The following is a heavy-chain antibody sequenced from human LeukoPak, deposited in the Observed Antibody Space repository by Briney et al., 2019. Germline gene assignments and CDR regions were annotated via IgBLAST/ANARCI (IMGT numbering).Heavy chain of an antibody. V-gene: IGHV4-39*01. D-gene: IGHD1-26*01. CDR2: IYYSGST. J-gene: IGHJ4*02. CDR1: GGSIRSISYY. CDR3: ARHSGTYPRWFDY. Sequence: SETLPLTCTVSGGSIRSISYYWGWIRQPPGKGLEWIGTIYYSGSTYYNPSLKSRVTISVDTSKNQLSLKLSSVTAADTAAYYCARHSGTYPRWFDYWGQGTLVTVSS.